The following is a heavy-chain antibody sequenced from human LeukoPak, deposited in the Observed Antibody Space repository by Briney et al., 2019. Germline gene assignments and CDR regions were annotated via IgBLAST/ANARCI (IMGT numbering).Heavy chain of an antibody. D-gene: IGHD7-27*01. CDR1: GGSVSDYY. CDR3: ASRKLGNDY. V-gene: IGHV4-59*02. J-gene: IGHJ4*02. CDR2: IYHTGST. Sequence: KSPETLSLTCTISGGSVSDYYWSWIRQSPGKGLEWIGYIYHTGSTSYSPSLKSRVTISADTSQNQFSLKLSSVTAADTAVYYCASRKLGNDYWGQGTLVTVSS.